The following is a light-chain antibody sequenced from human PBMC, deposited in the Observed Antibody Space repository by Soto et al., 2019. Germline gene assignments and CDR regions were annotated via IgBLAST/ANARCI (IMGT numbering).Light chain of an antibody. CDR3: SSYTSSSTPYV. CDR2: DVS. Sequence: QSALTQPASVSGSPGQSITISCTETSSDVGGYNYVSWYQQHPGKAPKLMIYDVSNRPSGVSNRFSGSKSGNTASLTISGLQAEDEADYYCSSYTSSSTPYVFGTGTKVTVI. J-gene: IGLJ1*01. V-gene: IGLV2-14*01. CDR1: SSDVGGYNY.